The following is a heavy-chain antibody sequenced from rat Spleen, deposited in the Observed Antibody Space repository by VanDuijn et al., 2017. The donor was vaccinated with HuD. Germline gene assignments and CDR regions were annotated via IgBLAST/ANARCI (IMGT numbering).Heavy chain of an antibody. Sequence: EVQLVESGGGLVQPGRSVKLSCAASGFTFTNYYMAWVRQVPTKGLEWVASINTGGGNTYYRESVKGRFTISRDNVKSTLYLQMDSLRSEDTATYHCARSVFDYWGQGVMVTVSS. J-gene: IGHJ2*01. V-gene: IGHV5-25*01. CDR2: INTGGGNT. CDR1: GFTFTNYY. CDR3: ARSVFDY.